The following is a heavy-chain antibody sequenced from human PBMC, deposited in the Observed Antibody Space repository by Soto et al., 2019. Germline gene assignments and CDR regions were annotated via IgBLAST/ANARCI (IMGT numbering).Heavy chain of an antibody. D-gene: IGHD4-17*01. CDR1: GFTFSSNA. CDR2: ISGSGGST. V-gene: IGHV3-23*01. J-gene: IGHJ4*02. Sequence: EVQLLESGGGLVQPGGSLRLSCTASGFTFSSNAINWVRQAPGKGLEWVSSISGSGGSTYYADSVKGRFTISRDNSKSTMSLQMNSLRAEDTALYYCAKDTYGDYSFDFWGKGTQVTVSS. CDR3: AKDTYGDYSFDF.